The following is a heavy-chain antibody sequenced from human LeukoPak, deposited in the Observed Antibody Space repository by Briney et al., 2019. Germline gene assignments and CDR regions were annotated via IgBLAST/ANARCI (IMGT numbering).Heavy chain of an antibody. V-gene: IGHV3-33*06. Sequence: LSGGSLRLSCAASGFTFSSYGMHWVRQAPGKGLEWVAVIWYDGSNKYYADSVKGRFTISRDNSKNTLYLQMNSLRAEDTAVYYCAKELRFLEWLFDYWGQGTLVTVSS. J-gene: IGHJ4*02. CDR3: AKELRFLEWLFDY. CDR1: GFTFSSYG. CDR2: IWYDGSNK. D-gene: IGHD3-3*01.